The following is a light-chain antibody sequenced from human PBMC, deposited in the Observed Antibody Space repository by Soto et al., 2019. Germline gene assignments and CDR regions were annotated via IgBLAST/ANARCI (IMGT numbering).Light chain of an antibody. CDR2: GAS. J-gene: IGKJ2*01. Sequence: EIVMTQSPATLSVSPGERATLSCRASQSISSNLAWFQQKLGQAPRLLIYGASTRATGVPARFSGSGSVTEFTLTISSLQSEDFAVYYCQQYNNWPPYTFGQGTKVEIK. CDR3: QQYNNWPPYT. V-gene: IGKV3-15*01. CDR1: QSISSN.